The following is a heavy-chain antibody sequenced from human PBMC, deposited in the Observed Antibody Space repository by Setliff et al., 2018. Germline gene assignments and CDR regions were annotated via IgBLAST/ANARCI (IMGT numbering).Heavy chain of an antibody. CDR1: GYTFTGYY. CDR3: ARDRREAFDI. V-gene: IGHV1-2*04. Sequence: GASVKVSCKASGYTFTGYYMHWVRQAPGQGLEWMGWINPNSGGTNYAQKFQGWVTMTTDTSTSTAYMELRSLRSDDTAVYYCARDRREAFDIWGQGTMVTVSS. J-gene: IGHJ3*02. CDR2: INPNSGGT.